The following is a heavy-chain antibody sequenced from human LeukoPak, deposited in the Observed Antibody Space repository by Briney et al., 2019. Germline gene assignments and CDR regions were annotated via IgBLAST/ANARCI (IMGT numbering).Heavy chain of an antibody. Sequence: GASVKVSCYAFGYLDTSYGISWLRQAAGLGLEWLGWISAYNGNTSYAQKLQGRVTMTTDTSTSTAYMELRSLRSDDTAVYYCARNVVGDCSSTSCYTDYWGQGTLVTVSS. CDR1: GYLDTSYG. CDR2: ISAYNGNT. CDR3: ARNVVGDCSSTSCYTDY. V-gene: IGHV1-18*01. D-gene: IGHD2-2*02. J-gene: IGHJ4*02.